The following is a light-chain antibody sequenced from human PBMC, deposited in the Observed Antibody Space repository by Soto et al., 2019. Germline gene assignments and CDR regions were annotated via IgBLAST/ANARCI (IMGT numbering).Light chain of an antibody. CDR3: SSYTISSTYV. V-gene: IGLV2-14*01. Sequence: QAARTQPASVSGSPGQSITISCTGTSSDVGGYDYVSWYQQYPGKAPKLMIYEVSNRPSGVSNRFSGSKSGNTASLTISGLQAEDEADYYCSSYTISSTYVFGTGTKVTVL. J-gene: IGLJ1*01. CDR1: SSDVGGYDY. CDR2: EVS.